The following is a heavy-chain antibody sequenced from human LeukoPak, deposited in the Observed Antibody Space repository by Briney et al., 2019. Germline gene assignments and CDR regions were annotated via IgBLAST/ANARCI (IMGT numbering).Heavy chain of an antibody. CDR1: GFTFSSYW. CDR3: ARGPYSSSWEYYYYYYMDV. J-gene: IGHJ6*03. CDR2: IKQDGSEK. D-gene: IGHD6-13*01. Sequence: GGSLRLSCAASGFTFSSYWMSWVRQAPGKGLEWVANIKQDGSEKYYVDSVKGRFTISRDNAKNSLYLQMNSLRAEDTAVYYSARGPYSSSWEYYYYYYMDVWGKGTTVTVSS. V-gene: IGHV3-7*01.